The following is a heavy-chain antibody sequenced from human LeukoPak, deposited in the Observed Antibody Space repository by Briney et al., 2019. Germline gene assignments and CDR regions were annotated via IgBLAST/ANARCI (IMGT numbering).Heavy chain of an antibody. CDR3: VVPAAISY. J-gene: IGHJ4*02. CDR1: GFTFSSHW. Sequence: PGGSLRLSCVVSGFTFSSHWMSWVRQAPGKGLEWVSAISGSGGSTYYADSVKGRFTISRDNSKNTLYLQMNSLRAEDTAVYYCVVPAAISYWGQGTLVTVSS. V-gene: IGHV3-23*01. D-gene: IGHD2-2*02. CDR2: ISGSGGST.